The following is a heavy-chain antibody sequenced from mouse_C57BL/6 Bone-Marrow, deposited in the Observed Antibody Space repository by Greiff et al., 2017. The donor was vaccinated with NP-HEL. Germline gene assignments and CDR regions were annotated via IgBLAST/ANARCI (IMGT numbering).Heavy chain of an antibody. V-gene: IGHV14-4*01. CDR2: IDPENGDT. D-gene: IGHD1-1*01. CDR1: GFNIKDDY. CDR3: TTGGSSPYAMDY. Sequence: EVQLQQSGAELVRPGASVKLSCTASGFNIKDDYMHWVKQRPEQGLAWIGWIDPENGDTEYASQFQGKATITADTSSNTAYLQLSSLTSEDTAVYYCTTGGSSPYAMDYWGQGTSVTVSS. J-gene: IGHJ4*01.